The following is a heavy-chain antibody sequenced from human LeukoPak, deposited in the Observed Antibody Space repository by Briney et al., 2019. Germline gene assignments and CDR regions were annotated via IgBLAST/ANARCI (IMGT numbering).Heavy chain of an antibody. CDR3: VRGAVIAHFDY. D-gene: IGHD2-21*01. V-gene: IGHV1-2*02. CDR1: GYTFIGYY. J-gene: IGHJ4*02. CDR2: VYPATGGT. Sequence: ASVKVSCKASGYTFIGYYLHWVRQAPGQGLEWMGWVYPATGGTNYAQKFQGRVTMTTDTSISTAYMELRGLTSDDAAVYFCVRGAVIAHFDYWGQGTLVTVSP.